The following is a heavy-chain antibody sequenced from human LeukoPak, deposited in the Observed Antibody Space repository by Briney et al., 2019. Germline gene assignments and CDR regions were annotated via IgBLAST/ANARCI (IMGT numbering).Heavy chain of an antibody. V-gene: IGHV4-59*12. Sequence: SETLSLTCTVSGGFISSYYWSWIRQPPGKGLEWIGYIYYSGSTNYNPSLKSRVTISVDTSKNQFSLKLSSVTAADTAVYYCARVPGYSSGWYGAGPGRYFDYWGQGTLVTVSS. J-gene: IGHJ4*02. CDR1: GGFISSYY. D-gene: IGHD6-19*01. CDR3: ARVPGYSSGWYGAGPGRYFDY. CDR2: IYYSGST.